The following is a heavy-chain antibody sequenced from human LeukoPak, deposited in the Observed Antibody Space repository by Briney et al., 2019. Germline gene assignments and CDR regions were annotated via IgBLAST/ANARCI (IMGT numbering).Heavy chain of an antibody. CDR1: GYSISSGYY. V-gene: IGHV4-38-2*02. CDR2: IYHSGRT. J-gene: IGHJ3*02. CDR3: ARDRRRDAFDI. Sequence: SETLSLTCIVSGYSISSGYYWGWIRQSPGKGLEWIESIYHSGRTYYNPSLKSRVTISVDTSKNQFSLKLTSVTAADTAVYYCARDRRRDAFDIWGQGTMVTVSS.